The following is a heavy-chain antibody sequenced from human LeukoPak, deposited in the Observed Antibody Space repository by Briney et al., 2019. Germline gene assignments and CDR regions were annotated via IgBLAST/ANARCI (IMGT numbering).Heavy chain of an antibody. CDR3: ARDSGKYRRGENWFDP. Sequence: SQTLSLTCTASGGSISSGGYYWSWIRQHPGKGLEWIGYIYYSGSTYYNPSLKSRVTISVDTSKNQFSLKLSSVTAAGTAVYYCARDSGKYRRGENWFDPWGQGTLVTVSS. V-gene: IGHV4-31*03. CDR2: IYYSGST. D-gene: IGHD3-10*01. J-gene: IGHJ5*02. CDR1: GGSISSGGYY.